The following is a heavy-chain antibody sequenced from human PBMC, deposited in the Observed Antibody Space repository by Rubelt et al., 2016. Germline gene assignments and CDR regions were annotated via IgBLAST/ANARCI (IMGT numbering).Heavy chain of an antibody. J-gene: IGHJ4*02. CDR1: GFTVSNNY. Sequence: EVQLLESGGGLVQPGGSLRLSCTVSGFTVSNNYMIWVRQAPGKGLECVSLIYSNGNTYYADSVKGRFTISRDNSKNTLYLQMNALGAEDTAVYYCARNVPILENGYWGRGTLVTVSS. CDR2: IYSNGNT. D-gene: IGHD3-3*01. V-gene: IGHV3-66*01. CDR3: ARNVPILENGY.